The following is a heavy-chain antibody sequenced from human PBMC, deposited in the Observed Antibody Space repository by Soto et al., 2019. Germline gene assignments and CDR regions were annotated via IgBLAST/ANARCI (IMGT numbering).Heavy chain of an antibody. V-gene: IGHV3-49*04. CDR1: GFNFGDYY. D-gene: IGHD3-10*01. CDR3: AREQGGITGVRGDVDY. J-gene: IGHJ4*02. Sequence: EVQLVESGGGLVQVGRSLTLSCTASGFNFGDYYMSWVRQAPGKGLEWVNLIRRTISGATTEDAASVRGIFIITRDDSKSVVYLHMNSLKVEDTAVYYCAREQGGITGVRGDVDYWGQGTLVTVAS. CDR2: IRRTISGATT.